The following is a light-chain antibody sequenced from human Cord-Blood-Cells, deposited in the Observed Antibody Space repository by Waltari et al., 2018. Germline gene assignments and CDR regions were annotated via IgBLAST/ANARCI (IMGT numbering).Light chain of an antibody. J-gene: IGKJ4*01. CDR1: QSVLYSSNNKNY. V-gene: IGKV4-1*01. Sequence: DIVMTRFQDSLPVSLGGGATITCKSSQSVLYSSNNKNYLAWYQQKPGQPPKLLIYWASTRESGVPDRFSGSGSGTDFTLTISSLQAEDVAVYYCQQYYSTPLTFGGGTKVEIK. CDR3: QQYYSTPLT. CDR2: WAS.